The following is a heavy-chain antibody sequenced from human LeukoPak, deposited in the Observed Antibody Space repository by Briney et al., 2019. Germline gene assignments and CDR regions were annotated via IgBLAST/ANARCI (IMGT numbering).Heavy chain of an antibody. J-gene: IGHJ3*02. CDR3: ARSGSTVFDI. Sequence: SETLSLTCTVSGGSISSYYWSWIRQPPGKGLEWIGYIYYSGSTNYNPSLKSRVTISVDTSKNQFSLKLSSVTAADTAVYYCARSGSTVFDIWGRGTMVTVSS. CDR2: IYYSGST. V-gene: IGHV4-59*01. CDR1: GGSISSYY. D-gene: IGHD1-1*01.